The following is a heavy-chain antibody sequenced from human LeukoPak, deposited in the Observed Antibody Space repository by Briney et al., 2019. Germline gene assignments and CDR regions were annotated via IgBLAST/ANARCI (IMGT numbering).Heavy chain of an antibody. CDR1: GFTFSSYW. J-gene: IGHJ4*02. D-gene: IGHD6-19*01. CDR3: ARDQGYSSGWSLGY. V-gene: IGHV3-74*01. Sequence: GGSLRLSCAVSGFTFSSYWMHWVRQAPGKGLVWVSRINSDGSSTSYADSVKGRFTISRDNAKNTLYLQMNSLRAEDTAVYYCARDQGYSSGWSLGYWGQGTLVTVSS. CDR2: INSDGSST.